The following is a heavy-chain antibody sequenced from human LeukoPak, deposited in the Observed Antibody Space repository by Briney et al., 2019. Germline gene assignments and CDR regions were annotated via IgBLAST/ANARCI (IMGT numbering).Heavy chain of an antibody. CDR1: GVTFSSYA. CDR3: ARVLPTVYGMDV. V-gene: IGHV1-69*04. Sequence: GASVKVSCKASGVTFSSYAISWVRQAPGQGLEWMGRIIPILGIANYAQKFQGRVRITADKSTSTAYMELSSLRSEDTAVYYCARVLPTVYGMDVWGQGTTVTVSS. CDR2: IIPILGIA. D-gene: IGHD1-26*01. J-gene: IGHJ6*02.